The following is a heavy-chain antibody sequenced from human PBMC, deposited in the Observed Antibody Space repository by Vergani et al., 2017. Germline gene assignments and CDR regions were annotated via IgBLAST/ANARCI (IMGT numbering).Heavy chain of an antibody. D-gene: IGHD6-19*01. V-gene: IGHV3-23*01. CDR1: GFTFSSYA. Sequence: EVQLLESGGGLVQPGGSLRLSCAASGFTFSSYAMSWVRQAPGKGLEWVSAISGSGGSTYYADSVKGRFTISRDNSKNTLYLQMNSLRDDDTAVYYCAKDPSDAPQYSSGWYGYWGQGPLVTVSS. CDR2: ISGSGGST. CDR3: AKDPSDAPQYSSGWYGY. J-gene: IGHJ4*02.